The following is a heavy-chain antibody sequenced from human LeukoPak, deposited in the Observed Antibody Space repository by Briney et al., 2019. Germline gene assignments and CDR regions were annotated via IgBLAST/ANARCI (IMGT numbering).Heavy chain of an antibody. CDR1: GFTFSSDG. CDR3: ARVPSGTLNLDPYFDY. Sequence: GRSLRLSCAASGFTFSSDGMHWVRQAPGKGLEWVAVISYDGSNKYYADSVKGRFTIFRDNSKNTLYLQMNSLRAEDTAIYYCARVPSGTLNLDPYFDYWGQGTLVTVSS. J-gene: IGHJ4*02. CDR2: ISYDGSNK. D-gene: IGHD1-1*01. V-gene: IGHV3-30*03.